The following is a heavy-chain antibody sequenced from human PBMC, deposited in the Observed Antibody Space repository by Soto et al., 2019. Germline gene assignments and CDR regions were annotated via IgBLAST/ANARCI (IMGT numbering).Heavy chain of an antibody. CDR2: FSGSGGST. V-gene: IGHV3-23*01. CDR1: GFTFSSYA. J-gene: IGHJ6*03. CDR3: AKDHRASGYGDYGGMDV. D-gene: IGHD4-17*01. Sequence: GGSLRLSCAASGFTFSSYAMSWVRQAPGKGLERVSAFSGSGGSTYFADSVKGRFTISRDNSKNTLYLQMNSLRAEDTAVYYCAKDHRASGYGDYGGMDVWGKATTVTVSS.